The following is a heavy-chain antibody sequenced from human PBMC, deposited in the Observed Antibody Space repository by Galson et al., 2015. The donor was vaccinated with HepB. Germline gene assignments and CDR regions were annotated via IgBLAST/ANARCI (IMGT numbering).Heavy chain of an antibody. D-gene: IGHD6-19*01. CDR3: ARDYSSGSSWYFDL. CDR1: GGTFSSYT. V-gene: IGHV1-69*04. Sequence: SVKVSCKASGGTFSSYTISWVRQAPGQGLEWMGRIIPILGIANYAQKFQGRVTITADKSTSTAYMELSSLRSEDTAVYYCARDYSSGSSWYFDLWGRGTLVTVSS. CDR2: IIPILGIA. J-gene: IGHJ2*01.